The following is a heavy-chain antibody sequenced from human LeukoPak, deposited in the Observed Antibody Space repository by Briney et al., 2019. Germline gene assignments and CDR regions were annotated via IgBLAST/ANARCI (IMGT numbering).Heavy chain of an antibody. D-gene: IGHD3-10*01. V-gene: IGHV3-43*01. CDR2: ISWDGGST. J-gene: IGHJ4*02. CDR1: GFTFDDYT. CDR3: AKDDYYGSGSSFDY. Sequence: GGSLRLSCAASGFTFDDYTMHWVRQAPGKGLEWVSLISWDGGSTYYADSVKGRFTISRDNSKNSLYLQMNSLRTEDTALYYCAKDDYYGSGSSFDYWGQGTLVTVSS.